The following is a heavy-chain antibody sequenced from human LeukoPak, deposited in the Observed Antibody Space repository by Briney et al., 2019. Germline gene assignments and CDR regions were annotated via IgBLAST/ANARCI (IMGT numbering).Heavy chain of an antibody. Sequence: GGSLRLSCAASGFTFSSYSMTWVRQAPGKGLEWVSSISSSSSYIYYADSVKGRFTISRDNAKNSLYLQMNSLRAEDTAVYYCARDYPIAAAYYFDYWGQGTLVTVSS. D-gene: IGHD6-13*01. J-gene: IGHJ4*02. V-gene: IGHV3-21*01. CDR2: ISSSSSYI. CDR3: ARDYPIAAAYYFDY. CDR1: GFTFSSYS.